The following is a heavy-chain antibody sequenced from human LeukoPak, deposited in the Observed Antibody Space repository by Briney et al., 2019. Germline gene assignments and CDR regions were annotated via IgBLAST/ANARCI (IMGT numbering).Heavy chain of an antibody. V-gene: IGHV1-46*01. J-gene: IGHJ4*02. D-gene: IGHD5-12*01. CDR1: GYTFTSYY. CDR3: ARVGDYSGYDSYYFDY. CDR2: INPSGGST. Sequence: ASVKVSCKASGYTFTSYYMHWVRQAPGQGLEWMGIINPSGGSTSYAQKFQGRVTMTRDTSTGTVYMELSSLRSEDTAVYYCARVGDYSGYDSYYFDYWGQGTLVTVSS.